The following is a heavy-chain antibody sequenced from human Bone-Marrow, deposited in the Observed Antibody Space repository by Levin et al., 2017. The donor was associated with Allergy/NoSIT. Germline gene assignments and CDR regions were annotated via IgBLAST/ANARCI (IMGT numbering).Heavy chain of an antibody. Sequence: GASVKVSCKASGGTFSSYAISWVRQAPGQGLEWMGGIIPIFNTVNYAHKFQGSVIITADKSTSTAYMELNSLRSEDTAVYYCARDAGWEDLTWFAPWGQGALVTVVS. CDR2: IIPIFNTV. D-gene: IGHD1-26*01. CDR3: ARDAGWEDLTWFAP. J-gene: IGHJ5*02. CDR1: GGTFSSYA. V-gene: IGHV1-69*06.